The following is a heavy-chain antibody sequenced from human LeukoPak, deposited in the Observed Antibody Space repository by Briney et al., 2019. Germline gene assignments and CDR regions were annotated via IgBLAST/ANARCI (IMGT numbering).Heavy chain of an antibody. CDR1: GFTFSSYS. V-gene: IGHV3-48*01. Sequence: GGSLRLSCAASGFTFSSYSMNWVRQAPGKGLEWVSYISSSSSTIYYADSVKGRFTISRDNAMNSLYLQMNSLRAEDTAVYYCARLWFGESIDYWGQGTLVTVSS. CDR2: ISSSSSTI. D-gene: IGHD3-10*01. CDR3: ARLWFGESIDY. J-gene: IGHJ4*02.